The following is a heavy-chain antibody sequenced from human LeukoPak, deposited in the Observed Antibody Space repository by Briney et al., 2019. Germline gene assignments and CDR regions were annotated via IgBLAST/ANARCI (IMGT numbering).Heavy chain of an antibody. V-gene: IGHV3-30*04. Sequence: PGGSLRLSCAASGFIFSDYAIHWVRQTPGKGLEWVRIVSFDGKKQNYAKSLTGRFTISKDNSKNTSYLQMNSLRPDDTAVYYCARASWTVTFPYKRFDPWGQGTLVTVSS. CDR1: GFIFSDYA. CDR3: ARASWTVTFPYKRFDP. D-gene: IGHD4-17*01. J-gene: IGHJ5*02. CDR2: VSFDGKKQ.